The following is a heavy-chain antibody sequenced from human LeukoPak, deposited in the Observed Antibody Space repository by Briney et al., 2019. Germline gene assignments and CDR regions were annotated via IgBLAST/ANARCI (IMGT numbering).Heavy chain of an antibody. J-gene: IGHJ4*02. CDR2: ISGSGGRK. V-gene: IGHV3-23*01. D-gene: IGHD7-27*01. Sequence: PGGSLRLSCAASGFTFSNYAMSWVGQAPGKGLEWVSAISGSGGRKYYADSVKGRFTNSRDNSKNTLYLQMNSLRAEDTAVYYCARDYTGVWNDYWGQGTLVTVSS. CDR3: ARDYTGVWNDY. CDR1: GFTFSNYA.